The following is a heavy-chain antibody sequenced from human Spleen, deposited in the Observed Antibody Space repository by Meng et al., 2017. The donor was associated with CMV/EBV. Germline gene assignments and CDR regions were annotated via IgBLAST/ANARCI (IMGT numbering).Heavy chain of an antibody. V-gene: IGHV3-74*01. CDR3: AKVVERSATNYYNGMDV. Sequence: GESLKISCAASGFTFSSYWMHWVRQAPGKGLVWVSRINSDGSSTSYADSVKGRFTISRDNSKNTLYLQMNSLRADDTAVYYCAKVVERSATNYYNGMDVWGQGTTVTVSS. J-gene: IGHJ6*02. CDR2: INSDGSST. CDR1: GFTFSSYW.